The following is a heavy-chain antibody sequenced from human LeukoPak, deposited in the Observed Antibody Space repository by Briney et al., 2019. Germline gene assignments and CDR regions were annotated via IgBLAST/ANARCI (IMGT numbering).Heavy chain of an antibody. D-gene: IGHD1-26*01. J-gene: IGHJ4*02. V-gene: IGHV3-11*06. CDR2: ISSSSTYT. CDR3: ARDRGGLAGYSGSYPPDY. Sequence: GGSLRLSCAASGFTFSDYYMSWIRQAPGKGLEWVSYISSSSTYTNCADSVKGRFTISRDNAKNSLYLQMNSLRAEDTAVYYCARDRGGLAGYSGSYPPDYWGQGTLVTVSS. CDR1: GFTFSDYY.